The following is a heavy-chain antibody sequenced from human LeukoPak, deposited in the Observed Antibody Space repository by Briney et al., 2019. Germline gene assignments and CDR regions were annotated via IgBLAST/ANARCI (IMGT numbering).Heavy chain of an antibody. CDR1: GYSFSNFW. D-gene: IGHD3-22*01. V-gene: IGHV5-51*01. J-gene: IGHJ4*02. Sequence: GESLKISCKGSGYSFSNFWIGWVRQMPGKGLEWMGIIYPGDSDIRYSPSFQGQVTISADKSIRTAYLQWSSLKASDTAMYYCARRYDSSGNPLPPDYWGQGTLVTVSS. CDR2: IYPGDSDI. CDR3: ARRYDSSGNPLPPDY.